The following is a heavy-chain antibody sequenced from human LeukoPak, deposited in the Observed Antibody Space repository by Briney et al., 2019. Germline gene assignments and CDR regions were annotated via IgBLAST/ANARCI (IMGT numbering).Heavy chain of an antibody. CDR1: GGTFSSYA. Sequence: SVKVSCKXSGGTFSSYAISWVRQAPGQGLEGMGGIIPIFGTANYAQKFQGRVTITTDESTSTAYMELSSLRSEDTAVYYCARVDCSGGSCYRPFFDYWGQGTLVTVSS. J-gene: IGHJ4*02. V-gene: IGHV1-69*05. CDR2: IIPIFGTA. D-gene: IGHD2-15*01. CDR3: ARVDCSGGSCYRPFFDY.